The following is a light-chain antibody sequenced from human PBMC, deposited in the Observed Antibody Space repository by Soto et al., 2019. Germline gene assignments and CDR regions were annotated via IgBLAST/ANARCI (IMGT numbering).Light chain of an antibody. CDR3: LQDYSYPRT. CDR1: QGIRSD. CDR2: GAS. V-gene: IGKV1-6*01. J-gene: IGKJ1*01. Sequence: AIQMTQFPPSLSASVGAPAPITCRASQGIRSDLGWYQQKPGKAPKLLIYGASRLQNGVPSRFSGSGSGTDFTLIISRLQPEDSATYYCLQDYSYPRTFGQGTKVDI.